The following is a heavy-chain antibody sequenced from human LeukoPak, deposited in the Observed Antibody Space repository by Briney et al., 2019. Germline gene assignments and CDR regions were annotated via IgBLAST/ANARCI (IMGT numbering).Heavy chain of an antibody. D-gene: IGHD5-24*01. CDR3: ASIDVEMATTLDY. V-gene: IGHV4-34*01. Sequence: SETLSLTCAVYGGSFSGYYWGWIRQPPGKGLEWIGNIYYSGSTYYNPSLKSRVTISVDTSKNQFSLKLSSVTAADTAVYYCASIDVEMATTLDYWGQGTLVTVSS. CDR2: IYYSGST. J-gene: IGHJ4*02. CDR1: GGSFSGYY.